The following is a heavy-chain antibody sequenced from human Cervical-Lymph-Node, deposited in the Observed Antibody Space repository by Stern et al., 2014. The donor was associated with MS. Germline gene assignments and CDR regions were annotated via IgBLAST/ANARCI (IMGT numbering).Heavy chain of an antibody. D-gene: IGHD2-15*01. Sequence: MQLVESGAEVKKPGSSMNVSCKTSGGTFSSSYAITWLRQAPGQGLERMGRIIPILGLANYAHNFQGRVTITADTSTNTTYLELSSLRSEDTAVYYCARGIVSNRAAATQHNLFDPWGQGTLVTVSS. J-gene: IGHJ5*02. CDR3: ARGIVSNRAAATQHNLFDP. CDR1: GGTFSSSYA. V-gene: IGHV1-69*09. CDR2: IIPILGLA.